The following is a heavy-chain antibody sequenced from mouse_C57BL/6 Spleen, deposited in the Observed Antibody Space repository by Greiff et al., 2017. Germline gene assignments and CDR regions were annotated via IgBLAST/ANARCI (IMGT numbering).Heavy chain of an antibody. CDR2: ISYDGSN. CDR1: GYSITSGYY. D-gene: IGHD1-1*01. V-gene: IGHV3-6*01. Sequence: EVKLQESGPGLVKPSQSLSLTCSATGYSITSGYYRYWMRQSTGNKLEWMGYISYDGSNNYNPSLKNRIPITRDTSKNQFFLQLKSVTTEDTATYYCARPYGSKDWYFDVQGTGTTVTVSS. CDR3: ARPYGSKDWYFDV. J-gene: IGHJ1*03.